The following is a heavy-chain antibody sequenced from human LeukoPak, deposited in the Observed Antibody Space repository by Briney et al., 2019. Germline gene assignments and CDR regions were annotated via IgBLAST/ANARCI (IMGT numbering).Heavy chain of an antibody. V-gene: IGHV3-30-3*01. CDR2: ISYDGSNK. Sequence: GGSLRLSCAASGFTFSSYAMHWVRQAPGKGLEWVAVISYDGSNKYYADSVKGRFTISRDNSKNTLYLQMNSLRAEDTAVYYCARDLSQRGFDPWGQGTPVTVSS. J-gene: IGHJ5*02. CDR1: GFTFSSYA. CDR3: ARDLSQRGFDP.